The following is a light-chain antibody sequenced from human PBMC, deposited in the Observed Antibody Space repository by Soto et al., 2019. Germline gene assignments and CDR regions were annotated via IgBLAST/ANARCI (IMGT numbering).Light chain of an antibody. Sequence: DIQMTQSPFSMSASVGDRVTITCRAGQSIFSSLNWYQHKPGKAPKLLIYAASTLQSGVPSRFRGSGYGTDFALTISSLTPEDFATYYCQQSYNSPPITFGQGTRLETK. CDR2: AAS. CDR3: QQSYNSPPIT. CDR1: QSIFSS. J-gene: IGKJ5*01. V-gene: IGKV1-39*01.